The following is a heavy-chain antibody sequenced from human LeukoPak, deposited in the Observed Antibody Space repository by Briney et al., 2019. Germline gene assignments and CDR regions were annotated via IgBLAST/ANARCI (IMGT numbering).Heavy chain of an antibody. CDR1: GYTFTGYY. J-gene: IGHJ4*02. CDR2: INPNSGGT. V-gene: IGHV1-2*02. Sequence: ASVKVSCKASGYTFTGYYMHWVRQAPGQGLEWMGWINPNSGGTNYAQKFQGRVTMTRDTSISTAYMELSRLRSDDTAVYYCARVLGGGNYFDYWGQGTLVTVSS. CDR3: ARVLGGGNYFDY. D-gene: IGHD3-16*01.